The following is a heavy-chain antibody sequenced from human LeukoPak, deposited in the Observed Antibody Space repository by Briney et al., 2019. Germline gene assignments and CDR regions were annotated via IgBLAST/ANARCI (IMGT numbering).Heavy chain of an antibody. CDR1: GFSFGTYA. D-gene: IGHD6-13*01. J-gene: IGHJ4*02. V-gene: IGHV3-23*01. Sequence: GGSLRLSCAASGFSFGTYALSWVRQAPGKGLEWVSTISGSGGSTYYADSVRGRFTISRDNSKNTLYMQMNSLRAEDTAVYYCAKAAGGYTSSWVHFDDWGQGTLVPVSS. CDR3: AKAAGGYTSSWVHFDD. CDR2: ISGSGGST.